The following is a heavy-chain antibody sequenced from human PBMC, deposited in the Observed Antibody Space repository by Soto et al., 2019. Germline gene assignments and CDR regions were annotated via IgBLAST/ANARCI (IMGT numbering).Heavy chain of an antibody. V-gene: IGHV1-69*02. CDR2: IIPLAAIA. J-gene: IGHJ5*02. Sequence: QVQLVQSGAEVKKPGYSVKVSCKASGGTFSRYTINWVRQAPGQGLEWMGRIIPLAAIANYTQKFQGRVTITVDKASTTAYMKLRSLRSDDSAVYCCSRGSTIVRGAPSWFDPWGQGTLVTVSS. D-gene: IGHD3-10*01. CDR1: GGTFSRYT. CDR3: SRGSTIVRGAPSWFDP.